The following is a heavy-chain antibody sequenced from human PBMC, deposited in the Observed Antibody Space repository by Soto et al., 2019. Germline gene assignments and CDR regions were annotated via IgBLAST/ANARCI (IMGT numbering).Heavy chain of an antibody. Sequence: QVQLVESGGGVVQPGRSLRLSCAASGFTFSSYGMHWVRQAPGKGLEWVAVIWYDGSNKYYAESVKGRFTISRDNSKNTLYLQMNSLRAEDTAVYYCARDSHVGSGWQLTADYWGQGTQVTVSS. CDR3: ARDSHVGSGWQLTADY. CDR1: GFTFSSYG. CDR2: IWYDGSNK. D-gene: IGHD6-19*01. V-gene: IGHV3-33*01. J-gene: IGHJ4*02.